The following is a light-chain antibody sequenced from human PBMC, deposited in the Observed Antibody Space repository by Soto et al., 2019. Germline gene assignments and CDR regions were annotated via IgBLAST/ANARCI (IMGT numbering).Light chain of an antibody. Sequence: QSVLTQPPSVSGAPGQRVHISCTGSSSNIGAGYDVHWYKQLPGTAPKLLIYGNSNRPSGVPDRFSGSKSGTSASLAITGLQAEYEADYSCHSYDRTLSGSGVFGGWTKITVL. CDR3: HSYDRTLSGSGV. CDR2: GNS. V-gene: IGLV1-40*01. CDR1: SSNIGAGYD. J-gene: IGLJ3*02.